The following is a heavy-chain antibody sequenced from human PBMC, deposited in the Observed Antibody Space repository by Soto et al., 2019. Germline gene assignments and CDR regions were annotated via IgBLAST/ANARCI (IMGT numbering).Heavy chain of an antibody. V-gene: IGHV4-59*12. CDR2: IYYSGST. Sequence: SETLSLTCTVSGDSISSYYWSWIRQPPGKGLEWIGYIYYSGSTNYNPSLKSRVTISVDTSKNQFSLKLSSVTAADTAVYYCARDRMGGGYYYGMDVWGQGTTVTVSS. D-gene: IGHD3-16*01. J-gene: IGHJ6*02. CDR1: GDSISSYY. CDR3: ARDRMGGGYYYGMDV.